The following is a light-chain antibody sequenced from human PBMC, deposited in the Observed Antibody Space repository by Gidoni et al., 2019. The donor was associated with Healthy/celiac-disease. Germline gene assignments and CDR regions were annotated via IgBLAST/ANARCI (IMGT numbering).Light chain of an antibody. J-gene: IGKJ3*01. Sequence: ELVLTQSPGTLSLSPGERATLSCRASQSVSSSYLAWYQQKPGQAPRLLIYGASSRATGIPDRVSGSGSGTDFTLTISTLEPEDFAVYYCQQYGSSPFTFGPGTKVDIK. CDR3: QQYGSSPFT. CDR1: QSVSSSY. V-gene: IGKV3-20*01. CDR2: GAS.